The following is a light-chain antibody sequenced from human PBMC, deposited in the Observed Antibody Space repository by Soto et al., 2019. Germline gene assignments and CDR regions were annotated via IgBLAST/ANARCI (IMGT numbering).Light chain of an antibody. V-gene: IGKV1-5*03. CDR2: KAS. J-gene: IGKJ1*01. Sequence: DIQMTQSPSTLSASVGDRVTITCRASQSIDKWVAWYQQKPGKAPKLLIWKASLLQSAVLSRFSGSGSRTEFTLTISSLQPDDVGSYFCQQYNKFSWTFGQGTKVEIK. CDR3: QQYNKFSWT. CDR1: QSIDKW.